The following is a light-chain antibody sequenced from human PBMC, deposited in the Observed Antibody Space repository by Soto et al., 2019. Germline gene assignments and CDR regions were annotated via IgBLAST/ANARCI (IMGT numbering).Light chain of an antibody. CDR2: GAS. V-gene: IGKV3-15*01. Sequence: EIVMTQSPATMSVSPGERATLSCWASQSVNSNLAWYQQKPGPAPRLLFYGASTMATGIPPRFSGGGSGTEFTLTISRLHSEVFAVYYCQEYQSWSLTFGGGSKVEIK. CDR3: QEYQSWSLT. J-gene: IGKJ4*01. CDR1: QSVNSN.